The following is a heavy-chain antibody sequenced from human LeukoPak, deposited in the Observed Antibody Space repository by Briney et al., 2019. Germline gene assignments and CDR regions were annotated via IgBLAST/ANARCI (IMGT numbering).Heavy chain of an antibody. V-gene: IGHV1-46*01. Sequence: GASVRVSCKASGYTLTSYLMNWVRRAPGKGLEWLGKINPSGGSTSYAQKFQGRVTMTRDTSTSTVYMELSSLRSEDTAVYYCARNFDSSGYLTEYYFDYWGQGTLVTVSS. CDR2: INPSGGST. CDR3: ARNFDSSGYLTEYYFDY. CDR1: GYTLTSYL. D-gene: IGHD3-22*01. J-gene: IGHJ4*02.